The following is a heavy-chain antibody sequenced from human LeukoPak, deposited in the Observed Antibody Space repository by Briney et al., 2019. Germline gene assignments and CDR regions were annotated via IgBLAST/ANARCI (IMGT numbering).Heavy chain of an antibody. CDR3: ARVFRDYDSRNYYYYYYMDV. Sequence: PSETLSLTCTVSGGSISSSSYYWGWIRQPPGKGLEWIGSIYYSGSTYYNPSLKSRVTISVDTSKNQFSLKLSSVTAADTAVYCCARVFRDYDSRNYYYYYYMDVWGKGTTVTVSS. V-gene: IGHV4-39*07. D-gene: IGHD3-22*01. J-gene: IGHJ6*03. CDR2: IYYSGST. CDR1: GGSISSSSYY.